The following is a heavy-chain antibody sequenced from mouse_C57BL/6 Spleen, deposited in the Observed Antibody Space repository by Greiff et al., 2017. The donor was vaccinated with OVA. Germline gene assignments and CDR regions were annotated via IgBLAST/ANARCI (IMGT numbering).Heavy chain of an antibody. CDR3: ARPLYYDYDWFAY. Sequence: EVKLVESGGGLVKPGGSLKLSCAASGFTFSDYGMHWVRQAPETGLEWVAYISSGSSTIYYADTVKGLFTISRDNAKNTLFLQMTSLRSEDTAMYYCARPLYYDYDWFAYWGQGTLVTVSA. D-gene: IGHD2-4*01. CDR1: GFTFSDYG. J-gene: IGHJ3*01. V-gene: IGHV5-17*01. CDR2: ISSGSSTI.